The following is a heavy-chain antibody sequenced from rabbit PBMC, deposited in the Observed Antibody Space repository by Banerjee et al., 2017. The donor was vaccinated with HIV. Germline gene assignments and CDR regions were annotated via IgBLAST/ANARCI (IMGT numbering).Heavy chain of an antibody. CDR3: AKTTSTVYWYFTL. V-gene: IGHV1S40*01. J-gene: IGHJ4*01. D-gene: IGHD1-1*01. CDR1: GFSFSSSYY. Sequence: QSLEESGGDLVKPGASLTLTCTASGFSFSSSYYMCWVRQAPGKGLEWIACINTSSGNTVYASWAKGPFTISKTSSTTVTLQMTSLTAADTATYFCAKTTSTVYWYFTLWGPGTLVTVS. CDR2: INTSSGNT.